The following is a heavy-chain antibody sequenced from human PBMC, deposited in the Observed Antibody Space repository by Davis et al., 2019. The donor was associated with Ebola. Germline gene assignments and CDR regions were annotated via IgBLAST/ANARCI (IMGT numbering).Heavy chain of an antibody. CDR3: ARGRPSYNWNSMDY. CDR1: GYTFTSYG. V-gene: IGHV1-18*04. D-gene: IGHD1-7*01. Sequence: AASVKVSCKASGYTFTSYGISWVRQAPGQGLEWMGWINTYGGNTNYAQKLQGRVTMTTDTSTSTAYMELRSLRSDDTAVYFCARGRPSYNWNSMDYWGQGTLVTVSS. J-gene: IGHJ4*02. CDR2: INTYGGNT.